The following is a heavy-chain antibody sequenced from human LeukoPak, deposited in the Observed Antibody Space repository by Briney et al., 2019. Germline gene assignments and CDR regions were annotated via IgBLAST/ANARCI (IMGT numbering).Heavy chain of an antibody. CDR1: GGSFSGYY. Sequence: SETLSLTCAVYGGSFSGYYWNWIRQPPGKGLEWIGEINHSGSTNYNPSLKSRVIISVDTSKNQFSLKLSSVTAADTAVYYCARGVIAAAVYYYYGMDVWGQGTTVTVSS. J-gene: IGHJ6*02. CDR3: ARGVIAAAVYYYYGMDV. V-gene: IGHV4-34*01. D-gene: IGHD6-13*01. CDR2: INHSGST.